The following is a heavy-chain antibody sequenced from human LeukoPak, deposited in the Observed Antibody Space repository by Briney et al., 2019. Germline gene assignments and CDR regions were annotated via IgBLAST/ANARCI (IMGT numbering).Heavy chain of an antibody. CDR3: ASIAVAGSSSDY. J-gene: IGHJ4*02. D-gene: IGHD6-19*01. Sequence: PGRSLTLSCAASGFTFDDYAMHWVRQAPRKGLAWVSGISWNSGSIGYEDSVKGRFTISRDNAKNSLYLQMNSLRAEDTALYYCASIAVAGSSSDYWGQGTPVTVSS. CDR2: ISWNSGSI. CDR1: GFTFDDYA. V-gene: IGHV3-9*01.